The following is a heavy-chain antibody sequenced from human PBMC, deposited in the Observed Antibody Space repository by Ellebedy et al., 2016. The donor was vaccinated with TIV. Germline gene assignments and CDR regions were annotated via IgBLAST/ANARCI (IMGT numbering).Heavy chain of an antibody. Sequence: GESLKISXAASGFIFSNAWMTWVRQAPGKTPEWVGRIENKKNGAATDYAATVKGRFTISRDDSKNTLYLQLNRLETEDTAVYYCTTGGLEYQFLYVYWGQGTLVTVSS. CDR1: GFIFSNAW. CDR3: TTGGLEYQFLYVY. D-gene: IGHD3-3*01. J-gene: IGHJ4*02. CDR2: IENKKNGAAT. V-gene: IGHV3-15*04.